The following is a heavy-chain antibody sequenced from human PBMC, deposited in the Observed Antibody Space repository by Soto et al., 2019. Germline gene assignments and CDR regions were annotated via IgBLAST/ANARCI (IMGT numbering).Heavy chain of an antibody. D-gene: IGHD6-19*01. J-gene: IGHJ4*02. CDR1: GGSISSNW. CDR3: ARHIAVSGTRGFDF. CDR2: IYHSGST. V-gene: IGHV4-4*02. Sequence: QVHLQESGPGLIKPSGTLSLTCAASGGSISSNWWSWVRQPPGKGLEWIGEIYHSGSTNYNPSLMNRVTMSMDKSQNHLSLNLNSVTAADTAVYYCARHIAVSGTRGFDFWGRGTLVTVSS.